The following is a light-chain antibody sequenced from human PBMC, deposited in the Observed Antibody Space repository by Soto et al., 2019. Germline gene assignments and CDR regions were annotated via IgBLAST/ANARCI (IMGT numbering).Light chain of an antibody. V-gene: IGLV1-44*01. Sequence: QSVLTHPPSASGTPGQRVTISCSGSSSNIGRNPVNWYQQLPGTAPKLLIYSNNQRPSGVPDRFSGSKSGTSASLAISGLQTEDETDYFCAAWDDSLTAAVFGGGTKPTVL. CDR3: AAWDDSLTAAV. J-gene: IGLJ3*02. CDR1: SSNIGRNP. CDR2: SNN.